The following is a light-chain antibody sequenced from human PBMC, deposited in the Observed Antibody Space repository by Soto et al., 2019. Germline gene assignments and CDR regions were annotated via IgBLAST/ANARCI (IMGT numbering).Light chain of an antibody. J-gene: IGKJ4*01. CDR3: QQYGSSLFLT. Sequence: EIVLTQSPGTLSLSPGERATLSCRASQSVSSSYLAWYQQKPGQAPRLLIYGASSRATGIPDRFSGSGSGTDFTLTISRLEPEDFAVYYRQQYGSSLFLTFGGGTKVDIK. V-gene: IGKV3-20*01. CDR2: GAS. CDR1: QSVSSSY.